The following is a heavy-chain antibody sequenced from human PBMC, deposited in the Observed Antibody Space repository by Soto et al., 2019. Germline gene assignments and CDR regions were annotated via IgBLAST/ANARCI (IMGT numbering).Heavy chain of an antibody. CDR2: IKSKTDGGTT. J-gene: IGHJ6*02. Sequence: PGGSLRLSCAASGFTFSNAWMNWVRQAPGKGLEWVGRIKSKTDGGTTDYAAPVKGRFTISRDDSKNTLYLQMNSLKTEDTAVYYCTTDLYSSGSKDYYYYGMDVWGQGTTVTVSS. CDR1: GFTFSNAW. CDR3: TTDLYSSGSKDYYYYGMDV. D-gene: IGHD6-19*01. V-gene: IGHV3-15*07.